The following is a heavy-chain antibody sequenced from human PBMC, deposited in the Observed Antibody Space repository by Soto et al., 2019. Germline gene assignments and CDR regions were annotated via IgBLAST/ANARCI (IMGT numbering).Heavy chain of an antibody. V-gene: IGHV2-5*02. Sequence: GLDLEWLALIYWDDDKRYSPSLKSRLTITKDTSKNQVVLTMTNMDPVDTATYYCAHAYDSSGYYPIDYWGQGTLVTVSS. D-gene: IGHD3-22*01. CDR2: IYWDDDK. CDR3: AHAYDSSGYYPIDY. J-gene: IGHJ4*02.